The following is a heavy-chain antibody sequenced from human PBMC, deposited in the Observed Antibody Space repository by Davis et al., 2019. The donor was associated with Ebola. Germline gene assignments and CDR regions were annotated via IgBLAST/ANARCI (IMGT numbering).Heavy chain of an antibody. CDR3: ARGGGGPRTIVNWFDP. Sequence: GESLKISCAASGFTFSSYSMNWVRQAPGKGLEWVANIKQDGSEKYYVDSVKGRFTISRDNAKNSLYLQMNSLRAEDTAVYYCARGGGGPRTIVNWFDPWGQGTLVTVSS. CDR2: IKQDGSEK. CDR1: GFTFSSYS. J-gene: IGHJ5*02. D-gene: IGHD1-14*01. V-gene: IGHV3-7*03.